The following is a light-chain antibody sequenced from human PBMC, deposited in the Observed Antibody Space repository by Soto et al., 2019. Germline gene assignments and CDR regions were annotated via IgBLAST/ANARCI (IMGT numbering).Light chain of an antibody. J-gene: IGKJ1*01. Sequence: DIQLNQSPATLSGCVGDRVTITCRASQTISSWLAWYQQKPGKAAKLLIYKAYTLKSGVPSRFSGSGSGTEFTLTISSLQPDDFATYYCQHYNSYSEAVGPGTQVEIK. CDR1: QTISSW. CDR3: QHYNSYSEA. CDR2: KAY. V-gene: IGKV1-5*03.